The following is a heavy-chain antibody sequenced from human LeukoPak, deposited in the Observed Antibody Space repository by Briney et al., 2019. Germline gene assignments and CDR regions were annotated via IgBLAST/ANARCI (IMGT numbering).Heavy chain of an antibody. J-gene: IGHJ4*02. CDR1: GFNFSSYW. CDR2: INSDGSST. Sequence: GGSLRLSCAASGFNFSSYWMHWVRQAPGKGLVWVSRINSDGSSTIYADSVRGRFTISRDNSKNTLYLQMNSLRVDDTAVYYCARDVQGGYCSSASCYSDYWGQGTLVTVSS. CDR3: ARDVQGGYCSSASCYSDY. D-gene: IGHD2-2*01. V-gene: IGHV3-74*01.